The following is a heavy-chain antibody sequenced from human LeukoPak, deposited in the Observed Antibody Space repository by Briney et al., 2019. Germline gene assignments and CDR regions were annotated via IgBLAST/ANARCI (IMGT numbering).Heavy chain of an antibody. CDR1: GGSFSGYY. CDR3: ARKFAYYYGSGSYYPNWFDP. CDR2: INHSGST. Sequence: SETLSLTCAVYGGSFSGYYWSWIRQPPGKGLEWIGEINHSGSTNYNPSLKSRVTISVDTSKNQFSLKLSSVTAADTAVYYCARKFAYYYGSGSYYPNWFDPWGQGTLVTVSS. D-gene: IGHD3-10*01. V-gene: IGHV4-34*01. J-gene: IGHJ5*02.